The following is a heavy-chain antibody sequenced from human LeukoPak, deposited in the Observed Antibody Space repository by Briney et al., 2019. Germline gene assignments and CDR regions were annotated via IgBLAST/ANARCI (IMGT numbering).Heavy chain of an antibody. CDR2: IYTSGST. D-gene: IGHD2-21*02. Sequence: PSETLPLTCTVSGGSISSYYWSWIRQPAGKGLEWIGRIYTSGSTNYNPSLKSRVTMSVDTSKNQFSLKLSSVNAADTALYYCTRDNGGDWYAFDIWGQGTVVTVSS. CDR3: TRDNGGDWYAFDI. J-gene: IGHJ3*02. CDR1: GGSISSYY. V-gene: IGHV4-4*07.